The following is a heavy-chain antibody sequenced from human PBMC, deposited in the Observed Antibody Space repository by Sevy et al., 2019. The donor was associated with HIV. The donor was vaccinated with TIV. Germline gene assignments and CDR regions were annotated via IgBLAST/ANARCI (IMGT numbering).Heavy chain of an antibody. J-gene: IGHJ3*02. CDR2: IGTAGDT. D-gene: IGHD1-26*01. CDR3: ARGTRYSGSYYLGDDAFDI. CDR1: GFTFSRYD. Sequence: GGSLRLSCAASGFTFSRYDMHWVRQATGKGLEWVSSIGTAGDTYYPGYVKGRFTISRENAKKSLYLQMNSLRAGDTAVYYCARGTRYSGSYYLGDDAFDIWGQGTIVTVSS. V-gene: IGHV3-13*01.